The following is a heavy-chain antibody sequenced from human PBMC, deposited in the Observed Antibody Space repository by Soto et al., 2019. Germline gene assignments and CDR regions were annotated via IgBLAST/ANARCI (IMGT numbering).Heavy chain of an antibody. CDR1: GGSISSYY. J-gene: IGHJ4*02. Sequence: SXTLSLACTVSGGSISSYYWSWIRQPPVNGLEWIGYIYYSGSTNYNPSLKSRVTISVDTSKNQFSLKLSSVTAADTAVYYCARADGVVAYYFDYWGQGTLVTVSS. D-gene: IGHD3-3*01. V-gene: IGHV4-59*01. CDR3: ARADGVVAYYFDY. CDR2: IYYSGST.